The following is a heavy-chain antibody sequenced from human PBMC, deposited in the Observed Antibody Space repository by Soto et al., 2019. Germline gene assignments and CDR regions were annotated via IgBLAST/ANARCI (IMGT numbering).Heavy chain of an antibody. Sequence: GGSLRLSCAASGFTFSSYAMSWVRQAPGKGLEWVSAISGSGGSTYYADSVKGRFTISRDNSKNTLYLQMNSLRAEDRAVFYGANQYSSSGYPRHYFDYWGQGTLVTVSS. V-gene: IGHV3-23*01. J-gene: IGHJ4*02. CDR1: GFTFSSYA. D-gene: IGHD6-13*01. CDR3: ANQYSSSGYPRHYFDY. CDR2: ISGSGGST.